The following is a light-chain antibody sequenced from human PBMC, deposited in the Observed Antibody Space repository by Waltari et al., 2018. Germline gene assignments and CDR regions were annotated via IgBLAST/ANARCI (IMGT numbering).Light chain of an antibody. CDR2: DVG. J-gene: IGLJ3*02. CDR1: SSDVGGYKY. Sequence: QSALTQPRSVSGSPGQSVAISCPGTSSDVGGYKYVSWYQHHPGKAPKLMIYDVGKRPSGVPDRFSGSKSGNTASLTISGLQAEDEAEYYCCSYAGSFTWLFGGGTKLTVL. CDR3: CSYAGSFTWL. V-gene: IGLV2-11*01.